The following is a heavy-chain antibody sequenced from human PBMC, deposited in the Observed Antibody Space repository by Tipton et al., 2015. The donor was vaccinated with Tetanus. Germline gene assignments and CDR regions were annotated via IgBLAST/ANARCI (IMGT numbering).Heavy chain of an antibody. D-gene: IGHD3-10*01. J-gene: IGHJ5*02. V-gene: IGHV4-59*12. CDR3: ARAAKDSIDMIRGTAPNWFDP. CDR1: GGSISSYY. Sequence: TLSLTCTVSGGSISSYYWSWIRQPPGKGLEWIGYIYYSGSTNYNPSLKSRVTISVDTSKNQFSLKLSSVTPADTAVYYCARAAKDSIDMIRGTAPNWFDPWGQGTLVTVSS. CDR2: IYYSGST.